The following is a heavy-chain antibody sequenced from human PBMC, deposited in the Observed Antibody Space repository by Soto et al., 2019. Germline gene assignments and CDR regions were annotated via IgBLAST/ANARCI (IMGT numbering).Heavy chain of an antibody. J-gene: IGHJ6*02. CDR3: TTGSVEGV. Sequence: EVQLVESGGGLVQPGGSLRLSCAASDFTITNAWMNWVRQAPGKGLEWVGRIKTKAEGGATDYAAPLKGRFTSSSDDSRNTLFLQMNSLKTDDTALYYCTTGSVEGVWGQGATVTVSS. CDR2: IKTKAEGGAT. CDR1: DFTITNAW. D-gene: IGHD2-15*01. V-gene: IGHV3-15*07.